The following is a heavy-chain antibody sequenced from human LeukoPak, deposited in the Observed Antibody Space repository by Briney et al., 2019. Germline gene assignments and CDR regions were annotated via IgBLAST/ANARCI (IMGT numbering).Heavy chain of an antibody. Sequence: GGSLRLSCAASRFTFSSSAMNWVRQAPGKGLEWVSSIFPSGGEIHYADSVRGRFTISRDNSKSTLSLQMNSLRAEDTAIYYCATYRQVLLPFESWGQGTLVTVSS. J-gene: IGHJ4*02. CDR3: ATYRQVLLPFES. CDR1: RFTFSSSA. D-gene: IGHD2-8*02. V-gene: IGHV3-23*01. CDR2: IFPSGGEI.